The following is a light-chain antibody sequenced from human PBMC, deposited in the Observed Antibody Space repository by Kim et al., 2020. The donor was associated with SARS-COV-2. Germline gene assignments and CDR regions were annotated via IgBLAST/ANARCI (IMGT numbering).Light chain of an antibody. CDR3: NSRDSSGNHVL. CDR1: SLRNYY. V-gene: IGLV3-19*01. J-gene: IGLJ2*01. CDR2: GKN. Sequence: ALGQTVRITCQGYSLRNYYASWYQQKPGQAPVLVIYGKNNRPSGIPDRFSGSNSGNTASLTITGAQAEDEADYYCNSRDSSGNHVLFGGGTKLTVL.